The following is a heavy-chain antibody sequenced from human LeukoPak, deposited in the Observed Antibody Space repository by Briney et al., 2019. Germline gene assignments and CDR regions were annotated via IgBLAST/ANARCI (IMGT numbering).Heavy chain of an antibody. V-gene: IGHV4-59*01. J-gene: IGHJ4*02. CDR3: ARALWFGELYFDY. Sequence: SETLSLTCTFSGGSISSYYWSWIRQPAGKGLEWIGYIYYSGSTNYNPSLKSRVTISVDTSKNQFSLKLSSVTAADTAVYYCARALWFGELYFDYWGQGTLVTVSS. D-gene: IGHD3-10*01. CDR1: GGSISSYY. CDR2: IYYSGST.